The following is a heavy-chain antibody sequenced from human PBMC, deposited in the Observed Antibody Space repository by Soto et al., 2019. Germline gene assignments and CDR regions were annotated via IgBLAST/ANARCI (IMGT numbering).Heavy chain of an antibody. J-gene: IGHJ5*02. CDR1: GYTFTSYG. V-gene: IGHV1-18*01. D-gene: IGHD3-10*01. Sequence: QVQLVQSGAEVKKPGASVKVSCKASGYTFTSYGISWVRQAPGQGLEWMGWISAYNGNTNYAQKLQGRVTMTTDTSTSTAYMELRSLRSDDTAVYYCARPAPGVWFGEGRWFDPWGQGTLVTVSS. CDR3: ARPAPGVWFGEGRWFDP. CDR2: ISAYNGNT.